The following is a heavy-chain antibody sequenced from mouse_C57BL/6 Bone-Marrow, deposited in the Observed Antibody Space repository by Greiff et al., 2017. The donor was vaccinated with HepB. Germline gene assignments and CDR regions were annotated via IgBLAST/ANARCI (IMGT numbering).Heavy chain of an antibody. CDR2: ISSGSSYT. D-gene: IGHD1-1*01. J-gene: IGHJ1*02. Sequence: EVQLVDSGGDLVKPGGSLKLSCAASGFTFSSYGMSWVRQTPDKRLEWVATISSGSSYTYYPDSVKGRFTISRDNAKNTLYLQMSSLKSEDTAMYYCERDTTVGGYFDVWGTGTTITVSS. V-gene: IGHV5-6*01. CDR1: GFTFSSYG. CDR3: ERDTTVGGYFDV.